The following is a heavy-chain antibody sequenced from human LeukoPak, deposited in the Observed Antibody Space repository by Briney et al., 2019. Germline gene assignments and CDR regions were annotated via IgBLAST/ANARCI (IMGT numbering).Heavy chain of an antibody. CDR2: VSGSGSEI. CDR1: GFVFSSLD. CDR3: ATKVPGTSHFSS. J-gene: IGHJ4*02. Sequence: GGSLRLSCAASGFVFSSLDMGWVRQAPGKGLEWVSYVSGSGSEIHYGDSEKGRFTISRDNAKSSLYLQMNSLRAEDTAVYYCATKVPGTSHFSSWGQGTLVTVSS. D-gene: IGHD6-19*01. V-gene: IGHV3-48*03.